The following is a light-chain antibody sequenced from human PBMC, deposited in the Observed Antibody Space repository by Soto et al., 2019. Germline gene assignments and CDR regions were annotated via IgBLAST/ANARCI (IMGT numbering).Light chain of an antibody. J-gene: IGLJ2*01. CDR1: SSDVGAYDY. V-gene: IGLV2-14*03. CDR2: EVS. Sequence: QSVLTRPASVSGSPGQSITISCTGTSSDVGAYDYVSWYQQHPGKAPKLMIYEVSNRPSGVSNRFSGSKSGYTASLTISGLQAEDEADYYCSSYTTSSTLLFGGGTKVTVL. CDR3: SSYTTSSTLL.